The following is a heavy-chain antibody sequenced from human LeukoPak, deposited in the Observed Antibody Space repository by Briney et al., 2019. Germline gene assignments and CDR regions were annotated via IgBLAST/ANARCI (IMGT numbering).Heavy chain of an antibody. CDR2: IKQDGSEK. CDR3: ARRGELWFGEAYYFDY. V-gene: IGHV3-7*01. J-gene: IGHJ4*02. D-gene: IGHD3-10*01. Sequence: GGSLRLSCAASGFTFSSYWMSWVRQAPGKGLEWVANIKQDGSEKYYVDSVKGRFTISRDNAKNSLYLQMNSLRAEDTAVYYCARRGELWFGEAYYFDYWGQGTLVTVSS. CDR1: GFTFSSYW.